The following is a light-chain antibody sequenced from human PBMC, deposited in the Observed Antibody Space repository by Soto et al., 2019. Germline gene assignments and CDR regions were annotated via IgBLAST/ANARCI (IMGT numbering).Light chain of an antibody. V-gene: IGLV4-60*02. J-gene: IGLJ3*02. CDR3: ETWDSNSSV. Sequence: QPVLTQSSSASASLGSSVKLTCTLSSGHSSYIIAWHQQQPGKAPRYLMKLEGSGSYNKGSGVPDRFSGSSSGADRYLTISNLPFEDEADYYCETWDSNSSVFGGGTKLTVL. CDR2: LEGSGSY. CDR1: SGHSSYI.